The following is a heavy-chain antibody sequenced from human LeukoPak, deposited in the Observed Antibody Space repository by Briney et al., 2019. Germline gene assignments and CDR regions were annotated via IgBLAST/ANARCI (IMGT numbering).Heavy chain of an antibody. CDR1: GFAVSSNY. Sequence: GGSLRLSCAASGFAVSSNYMSWVRQAPGKGLEWVSVIYSGGSTYYADSVKGRFTISRDNSKNTLYLQMNSLRAEDTAVYYCARDLSSSSGYWGQGTLVTVSS. CDR2: IYSGGST. V-gene: IGHV3-53*01. CDR3: ARDLSSSSGY. D-gene: IGHD6-6*01. J-gene: IGHJ4*02.